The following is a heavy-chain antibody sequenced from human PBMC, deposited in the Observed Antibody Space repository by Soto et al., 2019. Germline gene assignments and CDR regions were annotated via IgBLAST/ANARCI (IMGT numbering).Heavy chain of an antibody. CDR1: GYSFTSYW. Sequence: GESLKISCKGSGYSFTSYWIGWVRQMPGKGLEWMGIIYPGDSDTRYSPSFRGQVTISADKSISTAYLQWSSLKASDTAMYYCARHGVYCSSTSCYVHNWFDPWGQGTLVTVSS. D-gene: IGHD2-2*01. CDR2: IYPGDSDT. CDR3: ARHGVYCSSTSCYVHNWFDP. J-gene: IGHJ5*02. V-gene: IGHV5-51*01.